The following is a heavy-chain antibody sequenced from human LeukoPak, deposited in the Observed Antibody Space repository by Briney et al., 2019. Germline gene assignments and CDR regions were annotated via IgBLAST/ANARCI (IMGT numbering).Heavy chain of an antibody. J-gene: IGHJ4*02. CDR1: GFTFSSYG. D-gene: IGHD3-10*01. CDR2: IRYDGSNK. CDR3: AKDPGTRYDPLGYFDY. Sequence: GGSLRLSCAASGFTFSSYGMHWVRQAPGKGLEWVAFIRYDGSNKYYADSVKGRFTISRDNSKNTLYLQMNSLRAEETAVYYCAKDPGTRYDPLGYFDYWGQGTLVTVSS. V-gene: IGHV3-30*02.